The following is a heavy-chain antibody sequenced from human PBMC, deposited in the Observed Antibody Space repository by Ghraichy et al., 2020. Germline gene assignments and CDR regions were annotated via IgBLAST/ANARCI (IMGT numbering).Heavy chain of an antibody. Sequence: SVKVSCKASGGTFSSYAISWVRQAPGQGLEWMGGIIPIFGTANYAQKFQGRVTITADESTSTAYMELSSRRSEDTAVYYCARAATNSALVYYMDVWGKGTTVTVSS. CDR1: GGTFSSYA. CDR3: ARAATNSALVYYMDV. V-gene: IGHV1-69*13. J-gene: IGHJ6*03. CDR2: IIPIFGTA. D-gene: IGHD2-8*01.